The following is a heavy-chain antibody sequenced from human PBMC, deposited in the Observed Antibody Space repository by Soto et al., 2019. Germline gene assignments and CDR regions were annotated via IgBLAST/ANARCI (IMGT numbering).Heavy chain of an antibody. D-gene: IGHD3-3*01. CDR1: GFTFSTYA. CDR3: ARDGTAGFWSGYSYYYQYMDV. Sequence: GGSLRLSCAASGFTFSTYAMHWVRQAPGKGLESVSAISSNGGSTYYANSVQGRFTISRDNSKNTLYLQMGSLRGEDMAVYYCARDGTAGFWSGYSYYYQYMDVWGKGTTVTVSS. V-gene: IGHV3-64*01. J-gene: IGHJ6*03. CDR2: ISSNGGST.